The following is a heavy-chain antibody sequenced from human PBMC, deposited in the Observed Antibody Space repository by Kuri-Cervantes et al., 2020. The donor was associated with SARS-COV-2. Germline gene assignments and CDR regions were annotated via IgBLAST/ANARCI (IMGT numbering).Heavy chain of an antibody. V-gene: IGHV1-69*02. CDR1: GGTFSSYT. Sequence: SVKVSCKASGGTFSSYTISWVRQAPGQGLEWMGRIIPILGIANYAQKFQGRVTITADKSTSTAYMELSSLKASDTAMYYCARHKGYSYVWYFDLWGRGTLVTVSS. D-gene: IGHD5-18*01. J-gene: IGHJ2*01. CDR2: IIPILGIA. CDR3: ARHKGYSYVWYFDL.